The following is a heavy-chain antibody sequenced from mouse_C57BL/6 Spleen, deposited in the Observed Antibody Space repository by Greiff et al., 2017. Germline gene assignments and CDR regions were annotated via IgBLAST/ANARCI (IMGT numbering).Heavy chain of an antibody. CDR2: IDPTSGGT. CDR1: GYTFTSYW. CDR3: ESESFYYGSSLFDY. V-gene: IGHV1-72*01. Sequence: QVQLKQPGAELVKPGASVKLSCKASGYTFTSYWMHWVKQRPGRGLEWIGRIDPTSGGTKYNEKFKSKATLTVDKPSSTAYMQLSSLTSEDSPVLYYESESFYYGSSLFDYWGQGTSLTVSS. D-gene: IGHD1-1*01. J-gene: IGHJ2*02.